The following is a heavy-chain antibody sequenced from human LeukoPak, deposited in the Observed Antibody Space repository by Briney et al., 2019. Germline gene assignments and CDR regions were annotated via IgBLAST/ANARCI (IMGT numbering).Heavy chain of an antibody. D-gene: IGHD3-16*01. CDR1: GFSFSSYA. J-gene: IGHJ6*02. Sequence: PGGSLRLSCAASGFSFSSYAMSWVRQAPGKGLEWVSAITSRGGSTFYVDSVKGRFTIFRDNSNNNLYLQMNSLRAEDTAVYYCAKDRGGGAPAYGMDVWGQGTTVTVSS. V-gene: IGHV3-23*01. CDR2: ITSRGGST. CDR3: AKDRGGGAPAYGMDV.